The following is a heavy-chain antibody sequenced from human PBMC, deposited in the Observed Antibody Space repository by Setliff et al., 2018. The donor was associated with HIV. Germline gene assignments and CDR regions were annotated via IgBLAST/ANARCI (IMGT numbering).Heavy chain of an antibody. V-gene: IGHV3-23*01. D-gene: IGHD5-18*01. CDR2: ITSGGST. J-gene: IGHJ4*02. CDR1: GFAFSSYA. CDR3: AKGFRPVDTALVSGPTY. Sequence: GESLKISCAASGFAFSSYAMSWVRQTPEKGLEWVSIITSGGSTYYADSAKGRFIISRDNSQNTLYLQMNSLRADDTAIYYCAKGFRPVDTALVSGPTYWGQGIRVTVSS.